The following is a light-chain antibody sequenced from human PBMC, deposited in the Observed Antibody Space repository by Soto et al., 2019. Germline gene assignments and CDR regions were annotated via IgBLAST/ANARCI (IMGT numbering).Light chain of an antibody. CDR1: QSLLHSNGYNY. CDR3: MQALQTPLT. J-gene: IGKJ4*01. V-gene: IGKV2-28*01. Sequence: DLVMTQSPLSLPVTPGEPASSSCRSSQSLLHSNGYNYLDWYLQKPGQSPQLLIYLGSNRASGVPDRFSGSGSGTDFTLKISRVEAEDVGVYYCMQALQTPLTFGGGTKVEIK. CDR2: LGS.